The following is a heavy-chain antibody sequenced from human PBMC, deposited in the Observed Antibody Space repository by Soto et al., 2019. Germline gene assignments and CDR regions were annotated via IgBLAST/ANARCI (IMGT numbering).Heavy chain of an antibody. D-gene: IGHD1-1*01. J-gene: IGHJ5*02. CDR1: GYNFTTYW. CDR2: ISPGDSDT. Sequence: RKISCKGSGYNFTTYWIGWVRQMPGKGLEWMGIISPGDSDTRYSPSFQGQVTISADKSISTAFLQWSSLKASDTAIYYCARQRRISADGTAWFDPWGQCTLVTVSS. CDR3: ARQRRISADGTAWFDP. V-gene: IGHV5-51*01.